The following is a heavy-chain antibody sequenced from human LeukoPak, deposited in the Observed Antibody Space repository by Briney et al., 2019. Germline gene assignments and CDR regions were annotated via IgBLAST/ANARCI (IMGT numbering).Heavy chain of an antibody. CDR1: GYTFTGYG. J-gene: IGHJ4*02. V-gene: IGHV1-18*01. CDR2: ISAYNGNT. CDR3: ARVLPPRMEYFDY. D-gene: IGHD1-14*01. Sequence: ASVKVSCKASGYTFTGYGISWVRQAPGQGLEWMGWISAYNGNTNYAQKLQGRVTMTTDTSTSTAYMELSSLRSEDTAVYYCARVLPPRMEYFDYWGQGTLVTVSS.